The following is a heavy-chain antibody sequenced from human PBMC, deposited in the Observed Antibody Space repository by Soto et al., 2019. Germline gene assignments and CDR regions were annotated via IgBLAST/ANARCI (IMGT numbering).Heavy chain of an antibody. J-gene: IGHJ4*02. D-gene: IGHD3-10*01. Sequence: QVQLVQSGAEVKKPGASVKVSCKASGYTFTSYGLSWVREAPGQGLEWMGWISAYNGNTNYAQKLQGRVTMTTDTSTSTAYMELRSLRSDDTAVYYCARDLSIWFGELSHPRFGYWGQGTLVTVSS. V-gene: IGHV1-18*04. CDR2: ISAYNGNT. CDR1: GYTFTSYG. CDR3: ARDLSIWFGELSHPRFGY.